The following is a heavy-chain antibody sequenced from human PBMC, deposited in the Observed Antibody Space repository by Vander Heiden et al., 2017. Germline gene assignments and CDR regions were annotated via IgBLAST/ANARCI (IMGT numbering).Heavy chain of an antibody. CDR3: ARGDYGDTAFGY. J-gene: IGHJ4*02. CDR1: GFTFSSYA. Sequence: QVQLVESGGGVVQPGRSLRLSCAASGFTFSSYAMHWVRQAPGKGLEWVAVMSYDGSKKYYAASVKGRFTISRDNSKNMLYLQMNSLRPEDTAVYYCARGDYGDTAFGYWGQGTLVTVSS. CDR2: MSYDGSKK. V-gene: IGHV3-30*01. D-gene: IGHD4-17*01.